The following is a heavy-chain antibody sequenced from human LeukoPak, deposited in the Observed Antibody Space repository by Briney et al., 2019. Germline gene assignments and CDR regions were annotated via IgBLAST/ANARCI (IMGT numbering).Heavy chain of an antibody. J-gene: IGHJ4*02. CDR3: ARDLGGTAAAVTGNY. D-gene: IGHD6-13*01. CDR2: IKQDGSEK. CDR1: GFTFSSYA. V-gene: IGHV3-7*01. Sequence: PGGSLRLSCAASGFTFSSYAMSWVRQAPGKGLEWVANIKQDGSEKYYVDSVKGRFTISRDNAKNSLSLQMNTLRAEDTAVYYCARDLGGTAAAVTGNYWGQGTLVTVSS.